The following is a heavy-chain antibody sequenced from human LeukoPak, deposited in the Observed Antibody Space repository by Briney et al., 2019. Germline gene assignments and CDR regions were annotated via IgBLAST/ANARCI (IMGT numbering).Heavy chain of an antibody. D-gene: IGHD5-12*01. J-gene: IGHJ4*02. CDR1: GGSISSSSYY. CDR3: ARVGLSGYDYVGIFDY. CDR2: IYYSGST. V-gene: IGHV4-39*07. Sequence: SETLSLTCTVSGGSISSSSYYWGWIRQPPGKGLEWIGSIYYSGSTYYNPSLKSRVTISVDTSKNQFSLKLSSVTAADTAVYYCARVGLSGYDYVGIFDYWGQGTLVTVSS.